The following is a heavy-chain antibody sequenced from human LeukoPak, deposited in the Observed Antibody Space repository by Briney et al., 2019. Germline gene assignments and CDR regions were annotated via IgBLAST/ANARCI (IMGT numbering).Heavy chain of an antibody. CDR3: ARLSKSSSWRYSAFDI. CDR1: GGSISSYY. V-gene: IGHV4-59*08. D-gene: IGHD6-13*01. Sequence: ASETLSLTCTVSGGSISSYYWSWIRQPPGKGLEWIGYIYYSGSTNYNPSLKSRVTISVDTSKNQFSLKLSSVTAADTAVYYCARLSKSSSWRYSAFDIWGQGTMVTVSS. J-gene: IGHJ3*02. CDR2: IYYSGST.